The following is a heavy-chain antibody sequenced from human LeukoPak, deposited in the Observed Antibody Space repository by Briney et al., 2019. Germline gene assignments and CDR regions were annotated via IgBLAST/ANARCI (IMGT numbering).Heavy chain of an antibody. D-gene: IGHD5-24*01. CDR3: ARVDDGYNSLGKYYYYYMDV. CDR2: ISSSSSYI. V-gene: IGHV3-21*01. J-gene: IGHJ6*03. CDR1: GFTFSSYR. Sequence: GGSLRLSCAASGFTFSSYRMNWVRQAPGKGLEWVSSISSSSSYIYYADSVKGRFTISRDNAKNSLYLQMNSLRAEDTAVYYCARVDDGYNSLGKYYYYYMDVWGKGTTVTVSS.